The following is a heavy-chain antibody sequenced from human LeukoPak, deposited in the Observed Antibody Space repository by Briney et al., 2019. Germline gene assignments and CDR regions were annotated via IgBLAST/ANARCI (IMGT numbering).Heavy chain of an antibody. CDR1: GYTFTSYA. Sequence: ASVKVSCKASGYTFTSYAMHWVRQAPGQRLEWMGWINAGNGNTKYSQKFQGRVTITRDTSASTAYMELSSLRSEDTAVYYCARDRVGVAGSFRWFDPWGQGTLVTASS. CDR3: ARDRVGVAGSFRWFDP. CDR2: INAGNGNT. D-gene: IGHD6-19*01. J-gene: IGHJ5*02. V-gene: IGHV1-3*01.